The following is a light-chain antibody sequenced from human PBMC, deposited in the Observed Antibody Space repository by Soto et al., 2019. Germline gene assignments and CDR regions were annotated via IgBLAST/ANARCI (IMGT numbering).Light chain of an antibody. CDR3: ISYTRGSTHV. Sequence: QSALTQPASVPGSPGESITISCTGTNSDVAAYNFVSWYQQHPGKVPNLLIFDVSRRPSGVSDRFSGSKSGNTASLTISGLQSEDEGDYYCISYTRGSTHVFGSGTKVTVL. CDR2: DVS. J-gene: IGLJ1*01. CDR1: NSDVAAYNF. V-gene: IGLV2-14*03.